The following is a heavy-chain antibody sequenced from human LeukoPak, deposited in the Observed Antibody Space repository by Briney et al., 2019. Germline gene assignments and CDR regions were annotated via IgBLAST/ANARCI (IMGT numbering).Heavy chain of an antibody. CDR3: AREPYGGNGYFDY. CDR1: GYTFTGYC. CDR2: INPNSGGT. J-gene: IGHJ4*02. V-gene: IGHV1-2*02. D-gene: IGHD4-23*01. Sequence: ASVKVSCKASGYTFTGYCMHWVRQAPGQGLVWMGWINPNSGGTNYAQKFQGRVTMTRDTSISTAYMELSRLRSDDTAVYYCAREPYGGNGYFDYWGQGTLVTVSS.